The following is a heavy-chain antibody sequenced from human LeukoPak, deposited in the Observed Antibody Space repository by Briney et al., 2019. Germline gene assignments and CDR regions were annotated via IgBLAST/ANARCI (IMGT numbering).Heavy chain of an antibody. Sequence: SETLSLTCAVYGESFSGYYWSWIRQPPGKGLEWIGEINHSGSTNYNPSLKSRVTISVDTSKNTLYLQMNSLRAEDTAVYYCARQTTTVTSHFDYWGQGTLVTVSS. J-gene: IGHJ4*02. D-gene: IGHD4-17*01. CDR3: ARQTTTVTSHFDY. V-gene: IGHV4-34*01. CDR1: GESFSGYY. CDR2: INHSGST.